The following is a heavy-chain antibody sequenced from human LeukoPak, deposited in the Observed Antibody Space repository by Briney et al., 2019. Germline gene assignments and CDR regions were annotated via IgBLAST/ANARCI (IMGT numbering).Heavy chain of an antibody. CDR1: GFTFSSYA. CDR2: ISYDGTNK. D-gene: IGHD3-16*01. J-gene: IGHJ6*03. CDR3: ARDQGSLPVWFYYYMDV. Sequence: SGRSLRLSCAASGFTFSSYAMHWVRRAPGKGLEWLAVISYDGTNKYYADSVKGRFTISRDNSKNTLYLQMNSLRDEDTAVYYCARDQGSLPVWFYYYMDVWGSGTTVTVSS. V-gene: IGHV3-30*01.